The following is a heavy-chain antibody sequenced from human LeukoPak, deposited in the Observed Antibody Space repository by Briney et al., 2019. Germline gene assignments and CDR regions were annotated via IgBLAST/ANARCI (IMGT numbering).Heavy chain of an antibody. CDR3: AKGLIAAAGGAFDV. Sequence: PGGSLRLSCAAPGFTFSSYSLSWVRQAPGKGLEWVSYISSSSSTIYYADSVKGRFTVSRDTANNSLYLQMNSLRAEDTAVYYCAKGLIAAAGGAFDVWGQGTMVTVSS. J-gene: IGHJ3*01. CDR2: ISSSSSTI. CDR1: GFTFSSYS. V-gene: IGHV3-48*01. D-gene: IGHD6-13*01.